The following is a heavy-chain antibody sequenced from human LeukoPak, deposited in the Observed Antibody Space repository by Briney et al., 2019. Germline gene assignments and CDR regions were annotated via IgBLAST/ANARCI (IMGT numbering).Heavy chain of an antibody. CDR2: IYYSGST. Sequence: PSETLSLTCTVSGGSISSGGYYWSWIRQHPGKGLEWIGYIYYSGSTYYNPSLKSRVTISVDTSKNQFSLKLSSVTAADTAVYYCARGQWLVPDYYYYGMDVWGQGTTVTVSS. V-gene: IGHV4-61*08. J-gene: IGHJ6*02. CDR3: ARGQWLVPDYYYYGMDV. CDR1: GGSISSGGYY. D-gene: IGHD6-19*01.